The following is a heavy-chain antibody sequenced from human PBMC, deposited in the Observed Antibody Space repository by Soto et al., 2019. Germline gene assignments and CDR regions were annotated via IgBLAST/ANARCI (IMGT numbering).Heavy chain of an antibody. Sequence: QVQLVQSGAEVKKPGSSVKVSCKASGGTFSSYAISWVRQAPGQGLEWMGGIIPIFGTANYAQKFQGRVTITADTSTSTAYMELSSLRSEDTAVYYCARYPKDGYNPNEAFDIWGQGTMVTVSS. CDR2: IIPIFGTA. CDR3: ARYPKDGYNPNEAFDI. V-gene: IGHV1-69*06. J-gene: IGHJ3*02. CDR1: GGTFSSYA. D-gene: IGHD5-12*01.